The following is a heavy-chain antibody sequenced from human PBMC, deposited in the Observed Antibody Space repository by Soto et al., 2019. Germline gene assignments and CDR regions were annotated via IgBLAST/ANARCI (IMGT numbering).Heavy chain of an antibody. D-gene: IGHD4-4*01. V-gene: IGHV3-48*03. CDR2: ISSSGSPI. Sequence: PGGSLRLSCVASGFTFSTFEMNWVRQAPGKGLEWVSYISSSGSPIYYAESVKGRFTLSRDNAKNSLFQQTESLRAEDTAVYYCAKEVADYSNLNWYDAWGQGTLVTVSS. J-gene: IGHJ5*02. CDR3: AKEVADYSNLNWYDA. CDR1: GFTFSTFE.